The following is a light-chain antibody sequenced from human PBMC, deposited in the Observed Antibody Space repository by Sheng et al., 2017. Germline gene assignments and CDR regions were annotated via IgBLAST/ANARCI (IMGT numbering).Light chain of an antibody. J-gene: IGKJ5*01. Sequence: EIVLTQSPGTLSLSPGERATLSCRASQSVSSSLAWYQQKPGQAPRLLIYDTSNRVSGIPARFSGSGSGTDFTLTISSLEPEDFAVYFCQQRNSWPPTFGQGTRLETK. CDR2: DTS. V-gene: IGKV3-11*01. CDR1: QSVSSS. CDR3: QQRNSWPPT.